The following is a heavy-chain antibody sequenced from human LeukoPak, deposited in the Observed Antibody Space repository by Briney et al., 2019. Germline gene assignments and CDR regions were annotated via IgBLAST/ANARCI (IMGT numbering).Heavy chain of an antibody. J-gene: IGHJ4*02. CDR1: GGSISGYK. Sequence: SETLSLTCTVSGGSISGYKWSWFRQTAGKGLEWIGRVYASGDTNYNASLRSWVSMSVDTSKRQFSLNLYSVTAADTAFYFCARGIVGATAFDYSGRGALVTVSS. CDR2: VYASGDT. D-gene: IGHD1-26*01. V-gene: IGHV4-4*07. CDR3: ARGIVGATAFDY.